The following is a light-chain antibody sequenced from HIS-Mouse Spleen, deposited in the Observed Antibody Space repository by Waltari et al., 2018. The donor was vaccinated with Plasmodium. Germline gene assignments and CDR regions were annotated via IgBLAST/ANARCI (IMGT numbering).Light chain of an antibody. CDR2: EVS. CDR1: SSDVGGYHY. V-gene: IGLV2-8*01. J-gene: IGLJ2*01. CDR3: SSYAGSNNLV. Sequence: QSALTQPPSASGSPGQSFTISCTGTSSDVGGYHYVSWYQQHPGKAPKLMIYEVSKRPSGVPDRFSGSKSGNTASLTVSGLQAEDEADYYCSSYAGSNNLVFGGGTKLTVL.